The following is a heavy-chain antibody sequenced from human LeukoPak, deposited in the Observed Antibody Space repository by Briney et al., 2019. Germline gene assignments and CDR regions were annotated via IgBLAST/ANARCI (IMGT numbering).Heavy chain of an antibody. CDR3: ASLKRGYSSKRDYYYMDV. Sequence: SVKVSCKASGGTFSSYAISWVRQAPGQGLEWMGGIIPIFGTANYAQKFQGRVTITADKSTSTAYMELSSLRSEDTAVYYCASLKRGYSSKRDYYYMDVWGKGTTVTVSS. J-gene: IGHJ6*03. CDR1: GGTFSSYA. V-gene: IGHV1-69*06. CDR2: IIPIFGTA. D-gene: IGHD5-18*01.